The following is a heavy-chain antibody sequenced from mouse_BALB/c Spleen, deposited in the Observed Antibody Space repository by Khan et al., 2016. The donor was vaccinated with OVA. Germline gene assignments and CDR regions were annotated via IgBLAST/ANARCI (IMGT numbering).Heavy chain of an antibody. CDR3: ACGYRYGWYFDV. Sequence: QIQLVQSGPELKKPGETVRISCKASGYTFTTAGMQCVQKMPGKGLLWIGWINTHSGVPTYAEAFKGRIAFSLETSASTAYLQLTNLKNEDTATYCGACGYRYGWYFDVWGAGTTLTVSS. CDR2: INTHSGVP. D-gene: IGHD2-12*01. V-gene: IGHV9-4*02. J-gene: IGHJ1*01. CDR1: GYTFTTAG.